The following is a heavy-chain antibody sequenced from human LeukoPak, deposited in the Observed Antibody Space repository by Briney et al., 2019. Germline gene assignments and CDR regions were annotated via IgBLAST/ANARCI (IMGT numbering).Heavy chain of an antibody. D-gene: IGHD3-3*01. CDR2: IIPIFGTA. Sequence: ASVKVSCRASGGTFSSYAISWVRQAPGQGLEWMGGIIPIFGTANYAQKFQGRVTITADESTSTAYMELSSLRSEGTAVYYCARGLRFLTHLLSADYYYGMDVWGQGTTVTVSS. CDR1: GGTFSSYA. J-gene: IGHJ6*02. V-gene: IGHV1-69*13. CDR3: ARGLRFLTHLLSADYYYGMDV.